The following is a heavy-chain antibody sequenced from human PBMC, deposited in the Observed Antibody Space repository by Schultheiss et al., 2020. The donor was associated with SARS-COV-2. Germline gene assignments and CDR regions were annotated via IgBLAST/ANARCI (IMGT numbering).Heavy chain of an antibody. CDR1: GGSVSSGSYY. CDR3: ARRGTAAGGRFYYYYGMDV. D-gene: IGHD1-1*01. J-gene: IGHJ6*02. V-gene: IGHV4-61*01. CDR2: IYYSGST. Sequence: SETLSLTCTVSGGSVSSGSYYWSWIRQPPGKGLEWIGYIYYSGSTYYNPSLKSRVTISVDTSKNQFSLKLSSVTAADTAVYYCARRGTAAGGRFYYYYGMDVWGQGTTVTVSS.